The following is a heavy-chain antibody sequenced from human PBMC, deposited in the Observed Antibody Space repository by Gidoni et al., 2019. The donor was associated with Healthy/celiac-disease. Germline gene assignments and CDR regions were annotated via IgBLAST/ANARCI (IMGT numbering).Heavy chain of an antibody. D-gene: IGHD3-22*01. Sequence: QVQLQESGPGLVKPSETLSLTCTVSGGSISSYYWSCIRQPAGKGLEWIGRIYTSGSTNYNPSLKSRVTMSVDTSKNQFSLKLSSVTAADTAVYYCARDGYYYDSSGYYDTIYWYFDLWGRGTLVTVSS. CDR1: GGSISSYY. CDR3: ARDGYYYDSSGYYDTIYWYFDL. J-gene: IGHJ2*01. CDR2: IYTSGST. V-gene: IGHV4-4*07.